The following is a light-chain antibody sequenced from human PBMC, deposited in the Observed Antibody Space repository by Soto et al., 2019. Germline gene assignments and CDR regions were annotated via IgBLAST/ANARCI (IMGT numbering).Light chain of an antibody. CDR1: SSDVGTYNY. CDR3: ISYARSDTYV. J-gene: IGLJ1*01. CDR2: EVS. Sequence: QSALTQPPSASGSPGQSVTISCTGTSSDVGTYNYVSWHQQHPGKAPKLLIYEVSKRPSGVPDRFSGSKSGNTASLTVSGFQAEDEADYYCISYARSDTYVFGTGTKVTVL. V-gene: IGLV2-8*01.